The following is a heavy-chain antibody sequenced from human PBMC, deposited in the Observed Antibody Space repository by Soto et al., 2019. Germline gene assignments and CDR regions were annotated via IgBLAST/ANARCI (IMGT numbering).Heavy chain of an antibody. D-gene: IGHD6-19*01. V-gene: IGHV4-30-2*01. CDR2: IYYSGCT. CDR3: ARGATERAWLVEGVGFFDR. J-gene: IGHJ2*01. CDR1: GGSISSGDYS. Sequence: QLQLQESGSGLVKPSQTLSLTCAVSGGSISSGDYSWSWIRQQPGKGLEWIGYIYYSGCTHSNPSLKSRVTISVDKSTKPFSLKLSTVTAADTAVYYFARGATERAWLVEGVGFFDRWGRCTLVTVPS.